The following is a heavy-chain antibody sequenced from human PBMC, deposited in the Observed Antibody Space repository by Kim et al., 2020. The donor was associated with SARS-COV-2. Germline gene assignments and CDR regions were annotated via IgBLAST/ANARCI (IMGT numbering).Heavy chain of an antibody. CDR2: IGWDSSSI. J-gene: IGHJ4*02. D-gene: IGHD4-4*01. V-gene: IGHV3-9*01. CDR1: GFTFGDYA. Sequence: GGSLRLSCAASGFTFGDYAMHWVRQVPGKGLEWVSGIGWDSSSIGYADSARGRFTISRDNVKNFLYLQMNRLRAEDTALYYCASEGVNSEQGGYFDYWGQGTLVTVSS. CDR3: ASEGVNSEQGGYFDY.